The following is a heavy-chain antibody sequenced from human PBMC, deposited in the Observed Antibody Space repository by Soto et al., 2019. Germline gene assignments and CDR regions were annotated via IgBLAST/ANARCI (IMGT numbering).Heavy chain of an antibody. CDR3: ARQSIGVDSVNCSGGSCYQVVLFWFDP. J-gene: IGHJ5*02. Sequence: SETLSLTCTVSGGSISSSSYYWGWIRQPPGKGLEWIGSIYYSGSTYYNPSLKSRVTISVDTSKNQFSLKLSSVTAADTAVYYCARQSIGVDSVNCSGGSCYQVVLFWFDPWGQGTLVTVSS. D-gene: IGHD2-15*01. CDR2: IYYSGST. V-gene: IGHV4-39*01. CDR1: GGSISSSSYY.